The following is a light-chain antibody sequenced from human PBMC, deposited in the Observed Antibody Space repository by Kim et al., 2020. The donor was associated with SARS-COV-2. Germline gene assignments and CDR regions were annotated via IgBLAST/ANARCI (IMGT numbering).Light chain of an antibody. V-gene: IGKV3-15*01. J-gene: IGKJ1*01. CDR1: QRVSSN. Sequence: SPGERSPPSCRARQRVSSNLAWYQQKPGQAPRLLIYGASTRATGIPARFSGSGSGTEFTLTISSLQSEDFAVYYCQQYNNWPPWTFGQGTKVDIK. CDR3: QQYNNWPPWT. CDR2: GAS.